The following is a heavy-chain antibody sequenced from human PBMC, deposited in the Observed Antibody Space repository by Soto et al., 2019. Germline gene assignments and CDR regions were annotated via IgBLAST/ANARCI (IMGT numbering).Heavy chain of an antibody. J-gene: IGHJ4*02. CDR1: GGSFGGYY. D-gene: IGHD6-6*01. Sequence: SETLSLTCAVYGGSFGGYYWSWIRQPPGKGLEWIGEINHSGSTNYNPSLKSRVTISVDTSKNQFSLKLSSVTAADTAVYYCARGPAYSSSYRFDYWGQGTLVTVSS. V-gene: IGHV4-34*01. CDR2: INHSGST. CDR3: ARGPAYSSSYRFDY.